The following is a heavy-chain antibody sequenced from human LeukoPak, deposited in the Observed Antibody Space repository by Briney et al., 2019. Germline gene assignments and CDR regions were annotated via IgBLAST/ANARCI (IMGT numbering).Heavy chain of an antibody. CDR1: GFTFSSYG. Sequence: GGSLRLSCAASGFTFSSYGMHWVRQAPGKGLEWVAFIRYDGSNKYYADSVKGRFTISRDNSKNTLYLQMNSLRGEDTAVYYCAKGSKQVLFTRNHYMDVWGKGTTVTSSS. V-gene: IGHV3-30*02. CDR3: AKGSKQVLFTRNHYMDV. D-gene: IGHD5/OR15-5a*01. J-gene: IGHJ6*03. CDR2: IRYDGSNK.